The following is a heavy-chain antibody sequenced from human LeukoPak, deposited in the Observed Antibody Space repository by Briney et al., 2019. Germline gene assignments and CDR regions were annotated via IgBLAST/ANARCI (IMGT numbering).Heavy chain of an antibody. CDR2: FDPEDGET. J-gene: IGHJ6*03. CDR3: ARRRGYSYGLYYYYYYMDV. D-gene: IGHD5-18*01. Sequence: ASVKVSCKVSGYTLTELSMRWVRQAPGKGLEWMGGFDPEDGETIYAQKFQGRVTMTRNTSISTAYMELSSLRSEDTAVYYCARRRGYSYGLYYYYYYMDVWGKGTTVTVSS. CDR1: GYTLTELS. V-gene: IGHV1-24*01.